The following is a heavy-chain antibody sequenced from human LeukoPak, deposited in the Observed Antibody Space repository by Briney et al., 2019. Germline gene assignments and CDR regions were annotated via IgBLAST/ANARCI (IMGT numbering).Heavy chain of an antibody. CDR2: INPSGGST. CDR3: ASALEWLLYGSLDY. V-gene: IGHV1-46*01. D-gene: IGHD3-3*01. J-gene: IGHJ4*02. CDR1: GYTFTSYY. Sequence: GASVKASCKASGYTFTSYYMHWVRQAPGQGLEWMGIINPSGGSTSYAQKFQGRVTMTRDMSTSTVYMELSSLRSEDTAVYYCASALEWLLYGSLDYWGQGTLVTVSS.